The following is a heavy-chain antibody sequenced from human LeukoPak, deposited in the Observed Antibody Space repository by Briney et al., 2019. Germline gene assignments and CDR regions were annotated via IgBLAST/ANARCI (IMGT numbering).Heavy chain of an antibody. CDR3: ASLSGYNWKYPSDAFDI. CDR2: IYPGDSDT. Sequence: GESLKISCKGSGYSFTSYWIGWVRQMPGKGLDLIGIIYPGDSDTRYIPSLQGQGTISADKSISTAYLQWSSLPASDTAMYYCASLSGYNWKYPSDAFDIWGPGTMVTVSS. V-gene: IGHV5-51*01. CDR1: GYSFTSYW. J-gene: IGHJ3*02. D-gene: IGHD1-7*01.